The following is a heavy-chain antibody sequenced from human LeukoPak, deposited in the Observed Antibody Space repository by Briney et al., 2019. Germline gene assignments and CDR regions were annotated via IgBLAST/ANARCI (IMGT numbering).Heavy chain of an antibody. D-gene: IGHD4-23*01. J-gene: IGHJ4*02. CDR1: GFTFSIYS. CDR3: ARNPGGIGDY. CDR2: ISGSSSST. Sequence: GGSLTLSCAASGFTFSIYSMNWVRQAPGKGLEWVSCISGSSSSTFYADSVKGGFTVSRDNAKNTLYLQMNSLRDEDAAVYYCARNPGGIGDYWGQGTLVTVSS. V-gene: IGHV3-48*02.